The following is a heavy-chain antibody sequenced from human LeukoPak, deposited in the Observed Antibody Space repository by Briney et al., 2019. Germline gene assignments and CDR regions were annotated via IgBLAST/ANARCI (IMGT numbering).Heavy chain of an antibody. CDR3: ARGPYYDILTGPDY. J-gene: IGHJ4*02. CDR1: GFTFSSYA. Sequence: PGGPLRLSCAASGFTFSSYAMHWVRQAPGKGLEWVAVISYDGSNKYYAVSVKGRFTISRDNSKNTLYLQMNSLRAEDTAVYYCARGPYYDILTGPDYWGQGTLVTVSS. V-gene: IGHV3-30*04. D-gene: IGHD3-9*01. CDR2: ISYDGSNK.